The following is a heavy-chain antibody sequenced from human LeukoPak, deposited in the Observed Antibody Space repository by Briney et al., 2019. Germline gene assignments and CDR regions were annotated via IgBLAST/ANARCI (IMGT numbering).Heavy chain of an antibody. CDR1: GGTFSSYA. D-gene: IGHD3-16*01. V-gene: IGHV1-69*04. CDR3: ARGPVGGGSFDY. Sequence: SVKVSCKASGGTFSSYAISWVRQAPGQGLEWMGRIIPILGIANYAQKFQGRVTITADKSTSTAYMELSSLRSEDTAVYYCARGPVGGGSFDYWGQGTLVTVSS. J-gene: IGHJ4*02. CDR2: IIPILGIA.